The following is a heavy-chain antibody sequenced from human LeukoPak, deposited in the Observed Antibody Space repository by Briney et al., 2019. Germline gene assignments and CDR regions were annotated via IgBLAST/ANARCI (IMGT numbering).Heavy chain of an antibody. CDR3: ARGGWYFHY. V-gene: IGHV4-4*02. Sequence: SGTLSLTCAVSGGSISSSNWWTWVRQPPGKGLEWIGNIYHSGSTKYNPSLKSRVTISVDTSKNQFSLRLNSVTAADTAVYYCARGGWYFHYWGQGTLVTVSS. CDR1: GGSISSSNW. J-gene: IGHJ4*02. D-gene: IGHD6-19*01. CDR2: IYHSGST.